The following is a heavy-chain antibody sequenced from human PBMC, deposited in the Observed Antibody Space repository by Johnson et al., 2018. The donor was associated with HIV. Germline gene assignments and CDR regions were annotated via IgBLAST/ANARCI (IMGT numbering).Heavy chain of an antibody. D-gene: IGHD3-16*01. CDR1: GFTFSSYA. Sequence: VQLVESGGGVVQPGGSLRLSCAASGFTFSSYAMHWVRQAPGKGLEWVAFIRYDGSNTYCADSVKGRFTISRDNSKNTLYLQMNSLRAEDTAVYYCARRGRRADDAFDIWGQGTMVTVSS. CDR3: ARRGRRADDAFDI. J-gene: IGHJ3*02. CDR2: IRYDGSNT. V-gene: IGHV3-30*02.